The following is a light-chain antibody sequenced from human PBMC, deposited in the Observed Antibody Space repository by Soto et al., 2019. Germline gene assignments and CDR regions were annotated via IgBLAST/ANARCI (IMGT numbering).Light chain of an antibody. CDR2: SNN. J-gene: IGLJ3*02. CDR1: SSNIGGTNY. CDR3: AAWDDNLNVVV. Sequence: QSVLTQPPSASGTPGQKVFISCSGSSSNIGGTNYAYWYQQLPGAAPKLLMHSNNLRPSGVPERISGSKFGTAASLAISGLRSEDEAVYYCAAWDDNLNVVVFGGGTKLTVL. V-gene: IGLV1-47*02.